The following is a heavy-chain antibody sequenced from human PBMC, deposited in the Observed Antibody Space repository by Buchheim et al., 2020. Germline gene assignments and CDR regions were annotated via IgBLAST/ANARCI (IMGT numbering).Heavy chain of an antibody. Sequence: QVQLQESGPGLVKPSGTLSLTCGVSGDSISNSNWWSWVSQHPGEGLEWIGEIYHSGSTNYNTPPTSRVTISMDKFKNQLFLKLSSVTAADTAAYCCSRDPPGNFFESWGKGTL. D-gene: IGHD6-13*01. CDR1: GDSISNSNW. CDR3: SRDPPGNFFES. V-gene: IGHV4-4*01. CDR2: IYHSGST. J-gene: IGHJ4*02.